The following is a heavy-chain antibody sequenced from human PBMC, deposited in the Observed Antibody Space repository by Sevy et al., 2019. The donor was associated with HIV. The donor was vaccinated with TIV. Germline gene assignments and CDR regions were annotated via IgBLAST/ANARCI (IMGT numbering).Heavy chain of an antibody. CDR2: IWYDGSNK. D-gene: IGHD3-10*01. CDR1: GFTFSSYG. J-gene: IGHJ6*03. CDR3: ARGLGCYGGGSYYNGPRDMDV. Sequence: GGSLRLSCAASGFTFSSYGMHWVRQAPGKGLEWVAVIWYDGSNKYYADSVKGRFTISRDNSKNTLYLQMNSLRAEDTAVYYCARGLGCYGGGSYYNGPRDMDVWGKGTTVTVSS. V-gene: IGHV3-33*01.